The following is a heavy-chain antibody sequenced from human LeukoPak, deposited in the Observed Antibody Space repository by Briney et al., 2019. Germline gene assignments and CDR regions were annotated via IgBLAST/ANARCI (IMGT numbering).Heavy chain of an antibody. CDR3: ARDMWAATSYYYGMDV. D-gene: IGHD2-15*01. Sequence: PGGSLRLSCAASGFTFDDYGMSWVRQAPGKGLEWVSGINWNGGSTGYADSVKGRFTISRDNAKNSLYLQMNSLRAEDTALYYCARDMWAATSYYYGMDVWGQGTTVTVSS. J-gene: IGHJ6*02. CDR2: INWNGGST. V-gene: IGHV3-20*04. CDR1: GFTFDDYG.